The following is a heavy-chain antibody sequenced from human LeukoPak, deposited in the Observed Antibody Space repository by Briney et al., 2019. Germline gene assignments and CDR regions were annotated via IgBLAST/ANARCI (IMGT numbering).Heavy chain of an antibody. Sequence: SETLSLTCAVYSGSFSDFYWSWVRQPPGKGPEWIGEINHSGSTNYNPSLKSRVTISVDTSKNQFSLKVNSVTAADTAVYYCARGHATYYDSWSGYSNWFDPWGQGTLVTVSS. J-gene: IGHJ5*02. CDR2: INHSGST. D-gene: IGHD3-3*01. CDR1: SGSFSDFY. CDR3: ARGHATYYDSWSGYSNWFDP. V-gene: IGHV4-34*01.